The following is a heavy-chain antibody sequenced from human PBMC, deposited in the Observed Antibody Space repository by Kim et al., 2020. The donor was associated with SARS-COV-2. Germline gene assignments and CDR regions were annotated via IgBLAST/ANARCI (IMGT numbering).Heavy chain of an antibody. J-gene: IGHJ6*02. CDR1: GYSFTSYW. Sequence: GESLKISCKGSGYSFTSYWIGWVRQMPGKGLEWMGIIYPGDSDTRYSPSFQGQVTISADKSISTAYLQWSSLKASDTAMYYCARLVAEYSSFYYYYYGMDVWGQGTTVTVSS. V-gene: IGHV5-51*01. D-gene: IGHD6-6*01. CDR3: ARLVAEYSSFYYYYYGMDV. CDR2: IYPGDSDT.